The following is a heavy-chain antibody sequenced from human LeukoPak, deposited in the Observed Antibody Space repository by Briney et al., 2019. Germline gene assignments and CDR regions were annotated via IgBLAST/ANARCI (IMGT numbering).Heavy chain of an antibody. CDR1: GFTFSSYG. V-gene: IGHV3-33*06. CDR3: AKDMGVAAAGTPDY. CDR2: IWYDGSNK. D-gene: IGHD6-13*01. J-gene: IGHJ4*02. Sequence: AGGSLRLSCAVSGFTFSSYGMHWVRQAPGKGLEWVAVIWYDGSNKYYADSVKGRFTISRDNSKNTLYLQMNSLRAEDTAVYYCAKDMGVAAAGTPDYWGQGTLVTVSS.